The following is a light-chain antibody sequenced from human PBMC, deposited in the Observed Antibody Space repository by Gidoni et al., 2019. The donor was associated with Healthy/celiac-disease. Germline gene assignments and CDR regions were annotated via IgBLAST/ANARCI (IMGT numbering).Light chain of an antibody. CDR3: QQYDNRRLT. J-gene: IGKJ4*01. CDR2: DAS. CDR1: QDLSNY. Sequence: DLQMTQSPSSLSASVGDRVTITFQASQDLSNYLNWYQQKPGKAPKLLIYDASNLETGVPSRFSGSGSGTDFTFTISSLQPEDIATYYCQQYDNRRLTFGGGTKVEIK. V-gene: IGKV1-33*01.